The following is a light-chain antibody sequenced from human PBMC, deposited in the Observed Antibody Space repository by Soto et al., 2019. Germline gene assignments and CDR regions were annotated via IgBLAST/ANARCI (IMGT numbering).Light chain of an antibody. V-gene: IGKV3-20*01. CDR3: QQYGTSGT. J-gene: IGKJ1*01. CDR1: QSVSSN. Sequence: IVLTQSPATLSVSPWERATLPCRASQSVSSNLAWYQQKPGQAPRLLIYGASNRATGIPDRFSGSGSATDFPLTISRLEPEDFAEYYCQQYGTSGTFGQGTKVDIK. CDR2: GAS.